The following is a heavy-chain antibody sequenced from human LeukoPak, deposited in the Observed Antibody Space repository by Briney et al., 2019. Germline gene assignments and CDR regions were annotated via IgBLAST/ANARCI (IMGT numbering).Heavy chain of an antibody. Sequence: SVKVSCKASGGTFSSYAISWVRQAPGQGLEWMGGITLIFGTANYAQKFQGRVTITTDESTSTAYMELSSLRSEDTAVYYCAGYCSSTSCQRVDAFDIWGQGTMVTVSS. V-gene: IGHV1-69*05. CDR2: ITLIFGTA. J-gene: IGHJ3*02. CDR3: AGYCSSTSCQRVDAFDI. CDR1: GGTFSSYA. D-gene: IGHD2-2*01.